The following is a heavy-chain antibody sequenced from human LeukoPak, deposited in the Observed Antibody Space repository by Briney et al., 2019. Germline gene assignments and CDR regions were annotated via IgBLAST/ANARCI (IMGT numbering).Heavy chain of an antibody. D-gene: IGHD3-9*01. J-gene: IGHJ6*03. CDR3: ARGTNILTGYYYYMDV. CDR2: MNHSGST. CDR1: GGSFSGYY. V-gene: IGHV4-34*01. Sequence: SETLSLTCAVYGGSFSGYYWSWIRQPPGKGLEWIGEMNHSGSTNYNPSLKSRVTISVDTSKNQFSLKLSSVTAADTAVYYCARGTNILTGYYYYMDVWGKGTTVTVSS.